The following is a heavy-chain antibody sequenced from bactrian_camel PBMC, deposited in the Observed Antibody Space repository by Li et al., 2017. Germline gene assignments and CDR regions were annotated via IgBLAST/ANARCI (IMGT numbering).Heavy chain of an antibody. J-gene: IGHJ4*01. Sequence: QLVEFGGGSVQAGGSLRLSCTASGYSNCMGWFRQSPGKEREGVAAIYTGRGTTYYFDSPKDRFTISTDNAKNTVYLRMNSLKPEDTATYYCAASAPLLLASVPCVNSYEYNYWGQGTQVTVS. CDR3: AASAPLLLASVPCVNSYEYNY. V-gene: IGHV3S40*01. D-gene: IGHD3*01. CDR1: GYSNC. CDR2: IYTGRGTT.